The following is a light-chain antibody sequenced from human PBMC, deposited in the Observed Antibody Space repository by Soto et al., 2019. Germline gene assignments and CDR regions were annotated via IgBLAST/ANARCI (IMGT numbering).Light chain of an antibody. CDR1: QSITSS. Sequence: EIVMTQSPATLSESPGERATLSCRASQSITSSLAWYQLKSGQAPRLLIYGASTRAIGIPARFSGSGSGTEFTLTISSLQSEDFAVYYCQQYNNWPSWTFGQGTKVEIK. CDR3: QQYNNWPSWT. J-gene: IGKJ1*01. CDR2: GAS. V-gene: IGKV3-15*01.